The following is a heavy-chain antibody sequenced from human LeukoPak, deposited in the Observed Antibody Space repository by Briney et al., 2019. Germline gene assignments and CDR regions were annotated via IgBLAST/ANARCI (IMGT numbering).Heavy chain of an antibody. J-gene: IGHJ5*02. CDR3: ARDLPGGYSYGSRGGVWFDP. Sequence: SQTLSLTCTVSGGSISNNHYYWTWIRQPPGKGLEWIGYIYHSGSTYYNPSLKSRVTISVDTSKNQFSLKLGSVTAADTAVYYCARDLPGGYSYGSRGGVWFDPWGQGTLVTVSS. CDR2: IYHSGST. D-gene: IGHD5-18*01. V-gene: IGHV4-30-2*01. CDR1: GGSISNNHYY.